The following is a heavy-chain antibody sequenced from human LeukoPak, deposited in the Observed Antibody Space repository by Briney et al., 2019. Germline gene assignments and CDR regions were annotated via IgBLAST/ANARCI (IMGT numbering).Heavy chain of an antibody. D-gene: IGHD4-11*01. J-gene: IGHJ5*02. CDR2: IYHSGNT. V-gene: IGHV4-38-2*02. CDR1: GYSISSGYY. Sequence: PSETLSLTCTVSGYSISSGYYWAWIRQPPGKGLEWIGSIYHSGNTYYNASLKSRVTMSVDTSKNQFSLKLSSVTAADTAIYYCARVSYNNYGRPNWFDPWGQGTLVTVSS. CDR3: ARVSYNNYGRPNWFDP.